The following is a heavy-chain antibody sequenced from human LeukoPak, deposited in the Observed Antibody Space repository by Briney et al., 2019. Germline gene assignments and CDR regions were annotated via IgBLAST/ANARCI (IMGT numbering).Heavy chain of an antibody. V-gene: IGHV3-33*01. D-gene: IGHD2-21*01. CDR3: AREVAPLYFHYGMDV. Sequence: GKSLRLSCAASGFTFSSYGTHWVRQAPGKGLEWVAVTWYDGRNNYAASVKGRFTISRDDSKTTVYLLMNSLRAEDTAVYYCAREVAPLYFHYGMDVWGEGTTVTVTS. CDR2: TWYDGRN. CDR1: GFTFSSYG. J-gene: IGHJ6*01.